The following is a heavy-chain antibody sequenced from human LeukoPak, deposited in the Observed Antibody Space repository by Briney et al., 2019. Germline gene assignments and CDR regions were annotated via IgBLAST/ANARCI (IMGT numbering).Heavy chain of an antibody. V-gene: IGHV3-30*18. Sequence: PGVSLRLSCAASGFTFSSYGMHWVRQAPGKGLEWVAVISYDGSNKYYADSVKGRFTISRDNSKNTLYLQMNSLRAEDTAVYYCAKDPGGSYYGGFDYWGQGTLVTVSS. J-gene: IGHJ4*02. CDR3: AKDPGGSYYGGFDY. D-gene: IGHD1-26*01. CDR1: GFTFSSYG. CDR2: ISYDGSNK.